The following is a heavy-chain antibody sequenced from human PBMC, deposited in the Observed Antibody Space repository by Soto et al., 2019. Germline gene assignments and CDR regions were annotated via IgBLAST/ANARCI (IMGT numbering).Heavy chain of an antibody. J-gene: IGHJ6*02. CDR1: GGTFSSYT. CDR3: ARDGDYYDSSGSSGMDV. D-gene: IGHD3-22*01. CDR2: IIPILGIA. Sequence: QVQLVQSGAEVKKPGSSVKVSCKASGGTFSSYTISWVRQALGQGLEWMGRIIPILGIANYAQKFQGRVTITADKATSTAYIELSSLRSEDTAVYYCARDGDYYDSSGSSGMDVWGQGTTVTVSS. V-gene: IGHV1-69*08.